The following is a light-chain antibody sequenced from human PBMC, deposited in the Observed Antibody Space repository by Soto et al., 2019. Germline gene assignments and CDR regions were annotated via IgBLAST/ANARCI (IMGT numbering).Light chain of an antibody. CDR1: SGHSSYA. V-gene: IGLV4-69*01. J-gene: IGLJ2*01. CDR3: QTWGTGIVL. Sequence: QLVRTQSPSASASLGASVKRTCTLSSGHSSYAISWHQQQPEKGPRYLMKLNSDGSHSKGDGIPDRFSGSSSGAERYLTISSLQSEDEADYYCQTWGTGIVLFGGGTKVTVL. CDR2: LNSDGSH.